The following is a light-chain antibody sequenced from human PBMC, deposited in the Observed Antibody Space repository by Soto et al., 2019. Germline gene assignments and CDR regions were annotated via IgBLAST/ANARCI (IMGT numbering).Light chain of an antibody. J-gene: IGKJ1*01. V-gene: IGKV3-15*01. CDR1: QSISSH. CDR2: GAS. Sequence: EIVMTQSPATLSVSPGETVTLSCRASQSISSHLVWYQQKPGQAPRLLIYGASTRATGIPARFSGGGSGTVFTLTISSLQSEDFAVYYCQQYNKLRTFGQGTKLEIK. CDR3: QQYNKLRT.